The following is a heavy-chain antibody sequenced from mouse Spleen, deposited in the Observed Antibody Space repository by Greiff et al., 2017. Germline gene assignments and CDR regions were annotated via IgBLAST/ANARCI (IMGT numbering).Heavy chain of an antibody. D-gene: IGHD1-1*01. Sequence: EVQLQQSGPELVKPGASVKISCKASGYTFTDYYMNWVKQSHGKSLEWIGDINPNNGGTSYNQKFKGKATLTVDKSSSTAYMELRSLTSEDSAVYYCARGYGTPFAYWGQGTLVTVSA. CDR2: INPNNGGT. CDR1: GYTFTDYY. V-gene: IGHV1-26*01. CDR3: ARGYGTPFAY. J-gene: IGHJ3*01.